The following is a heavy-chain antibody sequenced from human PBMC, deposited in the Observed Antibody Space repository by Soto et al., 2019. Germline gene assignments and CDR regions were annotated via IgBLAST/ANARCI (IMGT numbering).Heavy chain of an antibody. D-gene: IGHD6-19*01. CDR2: IYPSDSSI. V-gene: IGHV5-51*01. J-gene: IGHJ4*02. CDR1: GYRFDTYW. Sequence: LGESLKISCKSSGYRFDTYWIAWVRQMPGKGLERMGFIYPSDSSIKYSPSFQGQVTISGDKSISTAYLQWSSLKASDTAIYYCARLYTSGSPFDYWGQGTLVTVSS. CDR3: ARLYTSGSPFDY.